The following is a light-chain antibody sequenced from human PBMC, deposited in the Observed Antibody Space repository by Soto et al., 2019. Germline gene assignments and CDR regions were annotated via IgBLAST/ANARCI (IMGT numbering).Light chain of an antibody. CDR2: AAS. V-gene: IGKV1-39*01. CDR3: QQSHGIPNT. J-gene: IGKJ2*01. CDR1: HTISTY. Sequence: DIQMTQSPSSLSASVGDRVTITCRSSHTISTYLNWYQQEPGKAPKLLIYAASSLQSGVPSSFSGRGSGTEFTLTISSLQPEDFAAYYCQQSHGIPNTFGQGTKLEIK.